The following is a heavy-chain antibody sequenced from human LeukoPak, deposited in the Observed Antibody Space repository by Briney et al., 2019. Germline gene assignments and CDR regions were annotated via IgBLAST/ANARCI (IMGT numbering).Heavy chain of an antibody. CDR3: ARKQVTTDNWFDP. D-gene: IGHD4-11*01. Sequence: KVSCKASGYTFTSYWIGWVRQMPGKGLEWMGIIYPGDSDTRYSPSFQGQVTISADKSISTAYLQWRSLKASDTAMYYCARKQVTTDNWFDPWGQGTLVTVSS. CDR1: GYTFTSYW. J-gene: IGHJ5*02. V-gene: IGHV5-51*01. CDR2: IYPGDSDT.